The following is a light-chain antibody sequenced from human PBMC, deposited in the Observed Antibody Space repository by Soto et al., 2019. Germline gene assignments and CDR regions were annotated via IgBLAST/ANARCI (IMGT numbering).Light chain of an antibody. CDR2: KAS. CDR3: QQYKSHRRT. CDR1: QSISSW. Sequence: DIQMTQSPSTLSASVGDRVTITCRASQSISSWLAWYQQKPGKAPKLLINKASSLESGVPSRFSGSGSGTEFTLTISSXQPDDFATYYCQQYKSHRRTFGQGTKVDTK. J-gene: IGKJ1*01. V-gene: IGKV1-5*03.